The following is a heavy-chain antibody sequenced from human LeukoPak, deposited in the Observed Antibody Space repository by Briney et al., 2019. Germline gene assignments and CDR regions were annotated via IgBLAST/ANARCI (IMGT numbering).Heavy chain of an antibody. J-gene: IGHJ4*02. CDR1: GFSFSSYW. V-gene: IGHV3-7*01. CDR3: VRDVSGSSYGDC. D-gene: IGHD5-18*01. Sequence: GGSLRLSCEASGFSFSSYWMNWVRQAPGKGLEWLTNIRQDGKEKHYVDSVKGRFTMSRDNAKNSLYLEMNSLRAEDTAVYYCVRDVSGSSYGDCWGQGTLVTVTS. CDR2: IRQDGKEK.